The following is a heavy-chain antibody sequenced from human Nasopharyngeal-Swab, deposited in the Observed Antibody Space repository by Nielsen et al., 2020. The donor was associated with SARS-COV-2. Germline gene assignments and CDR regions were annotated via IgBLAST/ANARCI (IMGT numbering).Heavy chain of an antibody. CDR3: ARAYYYGSGRFGGMDV. CDR1: GGTFSSYA. CDR2: IIPILGIA. V-gene: IGHV1-69*10. D-gene: IGHD3-10*01. J-gene: IGHJ6*02. Sequence: SVKVSCKASGGTFSSYAISWVRQAPGQGLEWMGGIIPILGIANYAQNFQGRVTITADKFTSTAYMELSSLRSEDTAVYYCARAYYYGSGRFGGMDVWGQGTTVTVSS.